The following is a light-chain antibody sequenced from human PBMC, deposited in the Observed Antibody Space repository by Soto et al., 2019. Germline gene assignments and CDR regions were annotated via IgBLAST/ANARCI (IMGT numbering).Light chain of an antibody. V-gene: IGKV1-5*03. CDR1: QSISSW. CDR2: KAS. Sequence: DIQMTQSPSTLSVSVGDRVTITCRASQSISSWLAWYQQKPGKGPKLLISKASTLESGVPSRFSGSGSGTEFTLTISSLQAADVATYYCQQYKSGWTFGQGTKVEIK. J-gene: IGKJ1*01. CDR3: QQYKSGWT.